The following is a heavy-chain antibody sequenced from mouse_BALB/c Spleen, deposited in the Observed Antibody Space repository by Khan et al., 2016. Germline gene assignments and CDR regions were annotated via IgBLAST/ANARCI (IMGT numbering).Heavy chain of an antibody. Sequence: EVQLQESGPGLVKPSQSLSLTCSVTGYSITSGYYWNWIRQFPGNKLEWMGYISYDGSNNYNPSLKNRISITRDTSTNTFFLKLNSVTTEDTATYCWARKNYGRSWYFDVWGAGTTVTVSS. D-gene: IGHD1-1*01. V-gene: IGHV3-6*02. J-gene: IGHJ1*01. CDR2: ISYDGSN. CDR1: GYSITSGYY. CDR3: ARKNYGRSWYFDV.